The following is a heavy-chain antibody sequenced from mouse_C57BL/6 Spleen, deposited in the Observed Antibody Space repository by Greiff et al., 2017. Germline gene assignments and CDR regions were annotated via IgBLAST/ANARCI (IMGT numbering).Heavy chain of an antibody. CDR2: IYWEDDK. D-gene: IGHD2-5*01. CDR1: GFSLRTSGMG. CDR3: ARLYYSNYGCFDY. Sequence: QVTLKESGPGILQSSQTLSLTCSFSGFSLRTSGMGVSWIRQPSGKGLEWLAPIYWEDDKRYNPSLKSRLTISKDTSRNQVFLKITSVNTADTSTYYFARLYYSNYGCFDYWGQGTTLTVSS. J-gene: IGHJ2*01. V-gene: IGHV8-12*01.